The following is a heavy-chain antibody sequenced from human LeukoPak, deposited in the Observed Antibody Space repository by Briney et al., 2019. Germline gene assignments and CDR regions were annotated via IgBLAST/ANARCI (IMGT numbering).Heavy chain of an antibody. Sequence: GGSLRLSCVASGFTFGKYWMSWVRQAPGKGLEWVANIKLDGSEKNYVDSVKGRFTISRDNTKNSLYLQMNSLGVEDTAVFYCARDQYDTWSRRGNFDSWGQGTLVIVSS. CDR2: IKLDGSEK. J-gene: IGHJ4*02. D-gene: IGHD3-3*01. CDR3: ARDQYDTWSRRGNFDS. CDR1: GFTFGKYW. V-gene: IGHV3-7*03.